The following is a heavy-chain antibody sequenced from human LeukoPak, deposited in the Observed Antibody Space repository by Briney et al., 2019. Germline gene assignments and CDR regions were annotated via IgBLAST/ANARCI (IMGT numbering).Heavy chain of an antibody. CDR1: GFTFSSYS. V-gene: IGHV3-21*01. CDR2: ISSSSSYI. J-gene: IGHJ5*02. CDR3: ASRGAPYGSGSYYKEFDP. D-gene: IGHD3-10*01. Sequence: GGSLRLSCAASGFTFSSYSMNWVRQAPGKGLEWVSSISSSSSYIYYADSVKGRFTISRDNAKNSLYLQMNSLRAEDTAVYYCASRGAPYGSGSYYKEFDPWGRGTLVTVSS.